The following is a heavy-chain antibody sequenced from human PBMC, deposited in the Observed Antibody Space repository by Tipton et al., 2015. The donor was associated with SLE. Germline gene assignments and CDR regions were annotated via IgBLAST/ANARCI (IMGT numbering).Heavy chain of an antibody. V-gene: IGHV3-23*03. J-gene: IGHJ4*02. CDR3: ARDRGRDYDTLTGYRRH. CDR1: GFIFSSYA. CDR2: IYGGAHNT. Sequence: SLRLSCAASGFIFSSYAMSWVRQAPGKGLEWIAVIYGGAHNTFYADSVKGRFTISRDNSKRTLNLQMNSLRAEDTAVYYCARDRGRDYDTLTGYRRHWGQGTLVAASS. D-gene: IGHD3-9*01.